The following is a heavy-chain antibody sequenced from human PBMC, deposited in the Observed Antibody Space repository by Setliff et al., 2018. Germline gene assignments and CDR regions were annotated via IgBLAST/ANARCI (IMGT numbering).Heavy chain of an antibody. D-gene: IGHD2-21*01. Sequence: GGSLRLSCAASGFTFSSYAMSWVRQAPGKGLEWVSAISGSGGSTYYADSVKGRFTISRDISKNTLYLQMNSLRPEDTAVYYCAGGGDYCGGECYIPPPDSYWGQGTLVTVSS. J-gene: IGHJ4*02. CDR1: GFTFSSYA. CDR3: AGGGDYCGGECYIPPPDSY. V-gene: IGHV3-23*01. CDR2: ISGSGGST.